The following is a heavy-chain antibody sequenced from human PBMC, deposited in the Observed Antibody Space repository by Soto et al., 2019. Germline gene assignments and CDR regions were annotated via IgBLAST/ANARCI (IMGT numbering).Heavy chain of an antibody. J-gene: IGHJ1*01. D-gene: IGHD3-10*02. CDR3: ARTNLFGELLYQYFQH. Sequence: SETLSLTCAVSGGSISSSNWWSWVRQPPGKGLEWIGSIYYSGSTYYNPSLKSRVTISVDTSKNQFSLKLSSVTAADTAVYYCARTNLFGELLYQYFQHWGQGTLVTVSS. CDR1: GGSISSSNW. CDR2: IYYSGST. V-gene: IGHV4-39*01.